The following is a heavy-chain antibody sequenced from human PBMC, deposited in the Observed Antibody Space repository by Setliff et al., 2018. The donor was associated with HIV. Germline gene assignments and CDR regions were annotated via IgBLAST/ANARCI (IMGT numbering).Heavy chain of an antibody. Sequence: GGSLRLSCAASGFTFRNAWMCWVRQAPGKGLEWVGRIKSKSDGVARDYAAPVQGRFTISRDDSKNTLYLQMDSLKTEDTAFYYCAKDTQTGYYDYWGQGTLVTVSS. D-gene: IGHD3-10*01. CDR2: IKSKSDGVAR. CDR1: GFTFRNAW. V-gene: IGHV3-15*01. CDR3: AKDTQTGYYDY. J-gene: IGHJ4*02.